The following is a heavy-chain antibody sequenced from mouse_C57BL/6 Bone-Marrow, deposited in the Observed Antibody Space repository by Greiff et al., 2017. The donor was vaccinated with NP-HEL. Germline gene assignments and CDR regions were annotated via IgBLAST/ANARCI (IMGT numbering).Heavy chain of an antibody. CDR2: INPNNGGT. Sequence: VQLQQSGPELVKPGASVKMSCKASGYTFTDYNMHWVKQSHGKSLEWIGYINPNNGGTSYNQKFKGKATLTVNKSSSTAYMELRSLTSEETAVYYCARPYYSSYYAMDYWGQGTSVTVSS. CDR3: ARPYYSSYYAMDY. J-gene: IGHJ4*01. CDR1: GYTFTDYN. D-gene: IGHD2-12*01. V-gene: IGHV1-22*01.